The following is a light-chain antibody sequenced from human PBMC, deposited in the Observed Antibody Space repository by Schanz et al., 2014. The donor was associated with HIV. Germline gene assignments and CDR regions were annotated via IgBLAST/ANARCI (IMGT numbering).Light chain of an antibody. Sequence: EIVLTQSPATLSVSPGERATLSCRASQTISSSYLAWYQQKPGQAPTLLIYDASSRAAGIPDRFSGSGSGTDFTLTISSLQPDDFATYYCHQYFTNPFAFGQGTKLETK. CDR2: DAS. CDR3: HQYFTNPFA. CDR1: QTISSSY. J-gene: IGKJ2*01. V-gene: IGKV3D-20*02.